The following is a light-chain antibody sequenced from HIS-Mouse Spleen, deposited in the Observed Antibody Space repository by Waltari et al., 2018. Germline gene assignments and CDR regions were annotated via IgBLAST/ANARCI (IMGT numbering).Light chain of an antibody. CDR1: SSDVGGYNY. CDR2: DVS. Sequence: QSALTQPPSASGSPGQSVTSSCTGTSSDVGGYNYVPWYQQHPGKAPKLMIYDVSNRPSGVSNRFSGSKSGNTASLTISGLQAEDEADYYCSSYTSSSTRVFGGGTKLTVL. V-gene: IGLV2-14*03. J-gene: IGLJ3*02. CDR3: SSYTSSSTRV.